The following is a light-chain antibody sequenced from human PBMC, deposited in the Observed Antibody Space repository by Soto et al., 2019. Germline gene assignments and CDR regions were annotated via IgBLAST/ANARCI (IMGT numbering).Light chain of an antibody. J-gene: IGKJ4*01. V-gene: IGKV1-9*01. CDR3: QQLNSYPLT. Sequence: IQLTHSPSSLSASVGDRVTITCRASQRISSYLAWYQHKPGKAPKLLIDIASTMQSGVPSRFSGSGSGTDFTLTISSLQPEDFATYYCQQLNSYPLTFGGGTKVDIK. CDR1: QRISSY. CDR2: IAS.